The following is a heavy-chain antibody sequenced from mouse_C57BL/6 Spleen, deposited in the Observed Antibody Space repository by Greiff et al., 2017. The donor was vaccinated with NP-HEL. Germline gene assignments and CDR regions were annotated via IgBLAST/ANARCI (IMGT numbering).Heavy chain of an antibody. V-gene: IGHV10-3*01. J-gene: IGHJ2*01. CDR2: IRSKSSNYAT. CDR1: GFTFNTYA. Sequence: EVQLVESGGGLVQPKGSLKLSCAASGFTFNTYAMHWVRQAPGKGLEWVARIRSKSSNYATYYADSGKDRFTISRDDSQSMLYLQMNNLKTEDTAMYYGVIEEYYGSSHYFDYWVPGTTLSVSS. CDR3: VIEEYYGSSHYFDY. D-gene: IGHD1-1*01.